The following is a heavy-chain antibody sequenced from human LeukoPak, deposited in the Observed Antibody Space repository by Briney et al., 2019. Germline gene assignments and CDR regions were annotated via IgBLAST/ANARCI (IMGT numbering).Heavy chain of an antibody. J-gene: IGHJ6*03. CDR1: GFTVSSNY. V-gene: IGHV3-53*01. D-gene: IGHD5-24*01. CDR2: IYSGGST. CDR3: ARVDGYYYYYMDV. Sequence: GGSLRLSCAASGFTVSSNYMSWVRQAPGKGPEWVSVIYSGGSTYYADSGKGRFTISRDNSKNTLYLQMNSLRAEDTAVYYCARVDGYYYYYMDVWGKGTTVTVSS.